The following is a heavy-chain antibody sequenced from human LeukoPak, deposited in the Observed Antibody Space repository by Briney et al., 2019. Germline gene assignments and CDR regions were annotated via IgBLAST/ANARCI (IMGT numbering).Heavy chain of an antibody. Sequence: PGGSLRLSCAASGFTFSSYAMHWVRQAPGKGLEWVAVISYDGSNKYYADSVKGRFIISRDNSKNTLYLQMNTLRAEDTAVYYCAESPYVDDYGDYFDFWGQGTLVTVSS. CDR2: ISYDGSNK. CDR1: GFTFSSYA. CDR3: AESPYVDDYGDYFDF. V-gene: IGHV3-30*18. J-gene: IGHJ4*02. D-gene: IGHD4-17*01.